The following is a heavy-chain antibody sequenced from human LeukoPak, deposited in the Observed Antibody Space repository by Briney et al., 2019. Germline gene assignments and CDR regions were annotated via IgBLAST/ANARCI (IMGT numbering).Heavy chain of an antibody. CDR3: ARRSSEAYYYDSSGPYYFDY. D-gene: IGHD3-22*01. CDR2: IYPGDSDT. Sequence: PGESLKISCKGSGYSFTSYWIGWVRQMPGKGLEWMGIIYPGDSDTRYSPSFQGQVTISADKSISTAYLQWSSLKASDTAMYYCARRSSEAYYYDSSGPYYFDYWGQGTLVTVSS. CDR1: GYSFTSYW. J-gene: IGHJ4*02. V-gene: IGHV5-51*01.